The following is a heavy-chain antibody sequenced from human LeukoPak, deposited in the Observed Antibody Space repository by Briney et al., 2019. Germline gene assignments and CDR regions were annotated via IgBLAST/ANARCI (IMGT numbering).Heavy chain of an antibody. CDR3: ARDQDIVVVPAADYFDY. J-gene: IGHJ4*02. V-gene: IGHV3-23*01. CDR2: ISGSGGST. Sequence: PGGSLRLSCAASGFTFSSYAMSWVRQAPGKGLEWVSAISGSGGSTYYADSVKGRFTISRDNSKNTLYLQMNSLRAEDTAVYYCARDQDIVVVPAADYFDYWGQGTLVTVSS. CDR1: GFTFSSYA. D-gene: IGHD2-2*01.